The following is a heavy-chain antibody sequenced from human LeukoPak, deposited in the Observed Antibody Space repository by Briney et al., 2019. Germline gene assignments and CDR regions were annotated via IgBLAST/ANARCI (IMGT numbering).Heavy chain of an antibody. Sequence: GESPKISCKGSGYSFTSYWIGWVRQMPGKGLEWMGIIYPGDSDTRYSPSFQGQVTISADKSISTAYLQWSSLKASDTAMYYCASSSSYGFSNFDYWGQGTLVTVSS. CDR3: ASSSSYGFSNFDY. J-gene: IGHJ4*02. V-gene: IGHV5-51*01. CDR2: IYPGDSDT. D-gene: IGHD5-18*01. CDR1: GYSFTSYW.